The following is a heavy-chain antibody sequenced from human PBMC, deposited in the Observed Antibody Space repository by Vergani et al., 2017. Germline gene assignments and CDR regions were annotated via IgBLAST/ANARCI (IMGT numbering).Heavy chain of an antibody. CDR3: ASCYSGGYDLGYFDY. J-gene: IGHJ4*02. CDR2: INHSGST. V-gene: IGHV4-34*01. Sequence: QVQLPQWGAGLLKPSETLSLTCAVYGGSFSGYYWSWIRQPPGKGLEWIGEINHSGSTNYNPSLKNRVTISVDTSKNQFSLKLSSVTAADTAVYYCASCYSGGYDLGYFDYWGQGTLVTVSS. D-gene: IGHD1-26*01. CDR1: GGSFSGYY.